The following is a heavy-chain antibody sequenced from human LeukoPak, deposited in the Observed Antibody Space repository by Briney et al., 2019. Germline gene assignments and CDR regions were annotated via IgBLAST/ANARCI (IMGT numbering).Heavy chain of an antibody. V-gene: IGHV3-23*01. CDR3: AKMVREFYTISYSFDY. D-gene: IGHD2-8*01. CDR1: GFSFSGYA. CDR2: ISGSGAGT. J-gene: IGHJ4*02. Sequence: GGSLRLSCAASGFSFSGYAMNWVRQAPGKGLEWVSGISGSGAGTYYADSVKGRFTISRDNSKNTLYLQMNSLRADDTAVYYCAKMVREFYTISYSFDYWGQGTLVTVSS.